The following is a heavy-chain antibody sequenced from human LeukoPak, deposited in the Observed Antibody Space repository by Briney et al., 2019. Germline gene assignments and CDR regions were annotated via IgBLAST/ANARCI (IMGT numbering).Heavy chain of an antibody. CDR2: SYHSGTT. CDR3: ARVAGSGARNWFDP. J-gene: IGHJ5*02. D-gene: IGHD3-10*01. CDR1: GGSISSTNW. Sequence: PSETLSLTCAVSGGSISSTNWWSWVRPPPGKGLEWIGESYHSGTTNYNPSLKSRVTIPVDKSKNQFSLKLSSVTAADTAMYYCARVAGSGARNWFDPWGQGTLVTVSS. V-gene: IGHV4-4*02.